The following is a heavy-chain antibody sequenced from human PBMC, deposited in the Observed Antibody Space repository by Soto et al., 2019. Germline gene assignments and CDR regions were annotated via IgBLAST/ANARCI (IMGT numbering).Heavy chain of an antibody. D-gene: IGHD3-22*01. CDR2: IVVGSGNT. CDR1: GFTFTSSA. J-gene: IGHJ4*02. V-gene: IGHV1-58*01. Sequence: SVKVSCKASGFTFTSSAVQWVRQARGQRLEWIGWIVVGSGNTNYAQKFQERVTITRDMSTSTAYMELSSLRSEDTAVYYCAAPKVPYYYDSRTFDYWGQGTLVTVSS. CDR3: AAPKVPYYYDSRTFDY.